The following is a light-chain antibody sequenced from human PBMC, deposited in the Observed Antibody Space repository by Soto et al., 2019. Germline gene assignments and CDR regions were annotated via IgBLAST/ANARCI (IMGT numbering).Light chain of an antibody. CDR1: SSDVGAFNF. Sequence: QLVLTQPPSASGSPGQSVTISCTGTSSDVGAFNFVSWYQQHPGKAPKLMIYQVTKRPSGVPDRFSASKSGNTASLTVSGLQAEDEADYYCSSKAVNSVYVFGTGTKLTVL. CDR2: QVT. V-gene: IGLV2-8*01. CDR3: SSKAVNSVYV. J-gene: IGLJ1*01.